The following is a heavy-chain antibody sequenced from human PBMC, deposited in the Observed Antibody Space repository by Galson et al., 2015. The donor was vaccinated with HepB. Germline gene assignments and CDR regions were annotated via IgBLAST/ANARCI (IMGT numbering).Heavy chain of an antibody. CDR3: ARDPLGIAAAGLSHWYFDL. V-gene: IGHV1-69*13. J-gene: IGHJ2*01. Sequence: SVKVSCKASGGTFSSYAISWVRQAPGQGLEWMGGIIPIFGTANYAQKFQGRVTITADESTSTAYMELSSLRSEDTAVYYCARDPLGIAAAGLSHWYFDLWVRGTLVTVSS. D-gene: IGHD6-13*01. CDR1: GGTFSSYA. CDR2: IIPIFGTA.